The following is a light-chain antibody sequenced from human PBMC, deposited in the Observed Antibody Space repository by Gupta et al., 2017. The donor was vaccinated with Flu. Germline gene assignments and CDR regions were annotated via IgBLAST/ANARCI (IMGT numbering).Light chain of an antibody. J-gene: IGKJ3*01. Sequence: DIQMTQSPSSLSPSVGDRVTITCRASQSISSYLNWYQQKPGKAPKLLIYAASSLQSGVPSRFSGSGFGTDFTLTISSLQPEDFGTYYCQQSYSTLGLTFGPGTKVDIK. CDR2: AAS. CDR3: QQSYSTLGLT. V-gene: IGKV1-39*01. CDR1: QSISSY.